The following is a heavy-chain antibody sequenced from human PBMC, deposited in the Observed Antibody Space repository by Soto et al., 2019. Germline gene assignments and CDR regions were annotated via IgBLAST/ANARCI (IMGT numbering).Heavy chain of an antibody. CDR3: ARDRQYYQFWSGYQNERPYGMDV. J-gene: IGHJ6*02. V-gene: IGHV4-34*01. CDR2: INHSGGT. CDR1: GGSFSGYY. Sequence: SETLSLTCVVYGGSFSGYYWTWIGQAPGKGLEWIGEINHSGGTNYNSSLKSRVTISVDTSKNQLSLTLYSVTAADTAVYYCARDRQYYQFWSGYQNERPYGMDVWGQGTTVTVSS. D-gene: IGHD3-3*02.